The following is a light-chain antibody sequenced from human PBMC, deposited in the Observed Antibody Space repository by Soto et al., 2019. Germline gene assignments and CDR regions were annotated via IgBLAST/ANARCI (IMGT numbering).Light chain of an antibody. J-gene: IGKJ4*01. CDR1: QRITSY. Sequence: EVVLTQSPATLSLSPGERATLSCRASQRITSYLAWYQQRPGQAPRLLMYDATNRASGVPARFSGSKSGTDFTLTISSLQPEDFAVYFCQHYGRSPLTFGGGTKVEIK. CDR3: QHYGRSPLT. V-gene: IGKV3-11*01. CDR2: DAT.